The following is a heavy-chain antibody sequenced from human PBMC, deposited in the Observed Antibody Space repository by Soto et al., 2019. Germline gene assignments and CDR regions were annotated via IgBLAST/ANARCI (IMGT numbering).Heavy chain of an antibody. D-gene: IGHD6-19*01. CDR2: ISYDGSNK. V-gene: IGHV3-30-3*01. CDR1: GFTFSSYA. CDR3: ARDRGSGWAAFDY. Sequence: QVQLVESGGGVVQPGRSLRLSCAASGFTFSSYAMHWVRQAPGRGLEWAAVISYDGSNKYYADSVKGRFTISRDNSKNTLYLQMNSLRAEDTAVYYCARDRGSGWAAFDYWGQGTLVTVSS. J-gene: IGHJ4*02.